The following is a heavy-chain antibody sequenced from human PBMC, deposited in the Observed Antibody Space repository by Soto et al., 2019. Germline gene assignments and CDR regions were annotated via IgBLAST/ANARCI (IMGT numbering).Heavy chain of an antibody. J-gene: IGHJ4*02. V-gene: IGHV1-2*02. CDR1: GYTFTGYY. D-gene: IGHD6-13*01. CDR3: ARSTAGTSSF. Sequence: ASVKVSCKASGYTFTGYYMHWVRQAPGQGLEWMGWINPNSGNTDYAQKFQGRVTMTTDTSTSTAYMELRSLRSDDTAVYYCARSTAGTSSFWGQGTLVTVSS. CDR2: INPNSGNT.